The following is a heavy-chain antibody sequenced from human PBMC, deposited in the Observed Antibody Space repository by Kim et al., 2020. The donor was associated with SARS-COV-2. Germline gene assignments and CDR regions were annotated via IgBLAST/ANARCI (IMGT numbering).Heavy chain of an antibody. D-gene: IGHD2-15*01. J-gene: IGHJ4*02. CDR3: ARDGRGWALDY. Sequence: GGSLRLSCAASGFTFSSYAMHWVRQAPGKGLEWVAVISYDGSNKYYVDSVKGRFTISRDNSKNTLYLQMNSLRPEATAAYYCARDGRGWALDYWGQGTQV. CDR2: ISYDGSNK. CDR1: GFTFSSYA. V-gene: IGHV3-30*04.